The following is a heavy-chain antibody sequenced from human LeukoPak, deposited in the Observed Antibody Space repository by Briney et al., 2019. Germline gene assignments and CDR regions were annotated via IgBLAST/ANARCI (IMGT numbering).Heavy chain of an antibody. V-gene: IGHV3-23*01. Sequence: GGTLRLSCAASGFTFSSFAMSWIRQAPGKGLEWVSSIDKIGVGTYYADSVRGRFTISRDNSKNTLSLQMNSLRAEDTAVYYCARDLFPSTTAYFDYWGQGTLVTVSS. CDR2: IDKIGVGT. J-gene: IGHJ4*02. CDR1: GFTFSSFA. CDR3: ARDLFPSTTAYFDY. D-gene: IGHD4-11*01.